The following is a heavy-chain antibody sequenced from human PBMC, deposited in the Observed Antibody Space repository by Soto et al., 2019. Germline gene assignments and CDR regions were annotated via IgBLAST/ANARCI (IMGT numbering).Heavy chain of an antibody. Sequence: QLQLQESGSGLVKPSQTLSLTCAVSGGSTSSGGSSWSWLRQPPGKGLEWIGYISHSGSTYYNPSLKSRVTISVDTSKNQFSLRLSSVTAADTAVYYWARGGLLPDYWGQGTLVTVSS. CDR3: ARGGLLPDY. CDR2: ISHSGST. CDR1: GGSTSSGGSS. J-gene: IGHJ4*02. D-gene: IGHD6-19*01. V-gene: IGHV4-30-2*01.